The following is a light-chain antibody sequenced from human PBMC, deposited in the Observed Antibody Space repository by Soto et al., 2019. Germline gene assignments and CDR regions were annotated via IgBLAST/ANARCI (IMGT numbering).Light chain of an antibody. CDR2: GAS. CDR1: QSVNGN. CDR3: QQYNNWPPST. V-gene: IGKV3-15*01. J-gene: IGKJ2*01. Sequence: EIVMTQSPATLSVSPGERATLSCRASQSVNGNLAWYQQKPGQAPSLLIYGASTRATGVPARFSGSGSGTEFTLTISSLQSEDFAVYYCQQYNNWPPSTFGQGTKLEIK.